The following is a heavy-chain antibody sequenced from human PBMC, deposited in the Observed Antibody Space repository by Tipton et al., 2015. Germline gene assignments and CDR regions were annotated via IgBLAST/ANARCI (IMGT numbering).Heavy chain of an antibody. V-gene: IGHV4-39*07. D-gene: IGHD3-9*01. Sequence: SLTCAVSGGSIVTSGYYWGWIRQSPGKGLEWIGSIFYTGTTNYNPSLMSRLTISVDKSKNQFSLKLSSVTAADTAVYFCARDGRYDILTGHSHQYGMDVWGQGTTVTVSS. CDR1: GGSIVTSGYY. CDR2: IFYTGTT. J-gene: IGHJ6*02. CDR3: ARDGRYDILTGHSHQYGMDV.